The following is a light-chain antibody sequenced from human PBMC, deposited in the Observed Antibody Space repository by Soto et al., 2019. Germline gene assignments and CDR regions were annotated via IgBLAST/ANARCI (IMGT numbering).Light chain of an antibody. J-gene: IGLJ2*01. Sequence: QSALTQPPSASGSPGQSVSISCTGASSDVGGYSFVSWYQQHPGKAPKLIIYEVNKRPSGVPDRFSGSKSGNTASLTVSGLQADDEADYYCSSCAGNTVVFGGGTQLTVL. CDR1: SSDVGGYSF. CDR3: SSCAGNTVV. V-gene: IGLV2-8*01. CDR2: EVN.